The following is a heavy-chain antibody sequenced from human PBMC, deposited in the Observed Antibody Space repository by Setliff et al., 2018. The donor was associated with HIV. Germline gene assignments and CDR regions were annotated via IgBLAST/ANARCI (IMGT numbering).Heavy chain of an antibody. CDR2: IHYNDGKT. CDR3: ARGRLETTDD. J-gene: IGHJ4*02. Sequence: PSETLSLTCTVSGDSITNSMHYWSWIRQPPGKGLEFIGSIHYNDGKTYYNPSLKSRVTISVDTSKNHFSLKVRSVTAADTAVYYCARGRLETTDDWGQGMLVTVSS. V-gene: IGHV4-39*02. CDR1: GDSITNSMHY. D-gene: IGHD3-10*01.